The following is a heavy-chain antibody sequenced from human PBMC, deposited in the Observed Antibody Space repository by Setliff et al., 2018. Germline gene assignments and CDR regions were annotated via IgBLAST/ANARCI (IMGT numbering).Heavy chain of an antibody. CDR2: ISSSSSYI. CDR3: AKENNFWSGYAFDI. V-gene: IGHV3-21*01. Sequence: LRLSCAASGFTFSSYSMNWVRQAPGKGLEWVSSISSSSSYIYYADSVKGRFTISRDNAKNSLYLQMNSLRAEDTAVYYCAKENNFWSGYAFDIWGQGTMVTVSS. D-gene: IGHD3-3*01. J-gene: IGHJ3*02. CDR1: GFTFSSYS.